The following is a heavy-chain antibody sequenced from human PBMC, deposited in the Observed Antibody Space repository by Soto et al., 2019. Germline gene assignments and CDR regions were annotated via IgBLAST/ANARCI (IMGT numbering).Heavy chain of an antibody. D-gene: IGHD1-26*01. CDR3: ARLMGATGYYYYGMDV. CDR1: GGSISSYY. V-gene: IGHV4-59*01. J-gene: IGHJ6*02. CDR2: IYYSGST. Sequence: RSLTCTVSGGSISSYYWSWIRQPPGKGLEWIGYIYYSGSTNYNPSLKSRVTISVDTSKNQFSLKLSSVTAADTAVYYCARLMGATGYYYYGMDVWGQGTTVTVSS.